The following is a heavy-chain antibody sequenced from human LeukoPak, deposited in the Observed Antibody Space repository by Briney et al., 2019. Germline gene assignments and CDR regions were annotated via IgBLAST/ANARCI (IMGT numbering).Heavy chain of an antibody. J-gene: IGHJ5*02. Sequence: GGSLRLSCSASGFTFRIYSMNWVRQAPGTGLEWVSSIGPSSGDIYYADSVKGRFTISRDNDKNSLYLQMNSLRAEDTAVYYCARDRGARGRGLAWGQGTQVTVSS. V-gene: IGHV3-21*01. CDR1: GFTFRIYS. D-gene: IGHD3-10*01. CDR3: ARDRGARGRGLA. CDR2: IGPSSGDI.